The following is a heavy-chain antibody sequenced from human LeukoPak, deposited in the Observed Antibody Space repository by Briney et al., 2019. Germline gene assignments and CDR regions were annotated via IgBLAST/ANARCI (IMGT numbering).Heavy chain of an antibody. CDR1: GFTFSCHS. V-gene: IGHV3-48*04. CDR3: ARDLGLYDYGGNIDY. D-gene: IGHD4-23*01. J-gene: IGHJ4*02. CDR2: ISGSSRTM. Sequence: PGGSLRLSCSASGFTFSCHSMQWIRQAPGKVLERVSYISGSSRTMYYAESVKGRFTISRDNAKNSLYLQMNSLRAEDTAVYYCARDLGLYDYGGNIDYWGQGTLVTVSS.